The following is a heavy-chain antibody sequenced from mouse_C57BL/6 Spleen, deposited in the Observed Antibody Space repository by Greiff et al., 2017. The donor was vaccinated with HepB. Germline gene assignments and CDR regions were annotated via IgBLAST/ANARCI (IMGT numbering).Heavy chain of an antibody. J-gene: IGHJ2*01. CDR3: ARLLLRRDYFDY. CDR2: IYPGSGST. V-gene: IGHV1-55*01. D-gene: IGHD1-1*01. Sequence: QVQLKQPGAELVKPGASVKMSCKASGYTFTSYWITWVKQRPGQGLEWIGDIYPGSGSTNYNEKFKSKATLTVDTSSSTAYMQLSSLTSEDSAVYYCARLLLRRDYFDYWGQGTTLTVSS. CDR1: GYTFTSYW.